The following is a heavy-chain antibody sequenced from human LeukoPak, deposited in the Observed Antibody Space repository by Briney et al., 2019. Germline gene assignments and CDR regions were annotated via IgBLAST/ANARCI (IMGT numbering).Heavy chain of an antibody. D-gene: IGHD3-10*01. V-gene: IGHV3-33*08. CDR1: GFTFSDSS. Sequence: GGSLKLSCAASGFTFSDSSIHWVRQASGKGLEWMAVIWYDGSNKYYADSVKGRFTISRDNSKNTLYLQMNSLRAEDTAVYYCARDVYSSGSYYFDYWGQGTLVTVSS. CDR3: ARDVYSSGSYYFDY. J-gene: IGHJ4*02. CDR2: IWYDGSNK.